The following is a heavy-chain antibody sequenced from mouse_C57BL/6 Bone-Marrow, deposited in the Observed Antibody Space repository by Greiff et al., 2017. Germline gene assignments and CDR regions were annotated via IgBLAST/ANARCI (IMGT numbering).Heavy chain of an antibody. CDR3: ARRGHDGYSPLGY. CDR1: GYTFTSYW. Sequence: QVQLQQPGAELVKPGASVKLSCKASGYTFTSYWMQWVKQRPGQGLEWIGEIDPSDSYTNYNQKFKGKATLTVDTSSSTAYMQLSSLTSEDSAVYYCARRGHDGYSPLGYWGQGTTLTVSS. D-gene: IGHD2-3*01. J-gene: IGHJ2*01. CDR2: IDPSDSYT. V-gene: IGHV1-50*01.